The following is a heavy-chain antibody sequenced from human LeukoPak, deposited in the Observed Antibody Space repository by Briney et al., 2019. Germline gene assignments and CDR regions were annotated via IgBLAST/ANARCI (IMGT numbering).Heavy chain of an antibody. D-gene: IGHD3-22*01. CDR2: INQDGSAT. CDR1: GFTFSRYW. J-gene: IGHJ4*02. V-gene: IGHV3-7*04. CDR3: ARSFTMIPVDF. Sequence: QTGGSLRLSCAASGFTFSRYWLSWVRQAPGKGLEWVANINQDGSATYYVDSVKARFTISRDNAKNSLYLQMSSLRAEDTAVYYCARSFTMIPVDFWGQGTLVTVSS.